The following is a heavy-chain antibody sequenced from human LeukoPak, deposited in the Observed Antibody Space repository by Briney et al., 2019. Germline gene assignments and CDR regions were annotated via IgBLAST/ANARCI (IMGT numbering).Heavy chain of an antibody. CDR1: GGSFGGYY. CDR3: ARHRGVVRFLEWLPYYFDY. J-gene: IGHJ4*02. V-gene: IGHV4-34*01. CDR2: INHSGST. Sequence: PSETLSLTCAVYGGSFGGYYWSWIRQPPGKGLEWIGEINHSGSTNYNPSLKSRVTISVDTSKNQFSLKLSSVTAADTAVYYCARHRGVVRFLEWLPYYFDYWGQGTLVTVSS. D-gene: IGHD3-3*01.